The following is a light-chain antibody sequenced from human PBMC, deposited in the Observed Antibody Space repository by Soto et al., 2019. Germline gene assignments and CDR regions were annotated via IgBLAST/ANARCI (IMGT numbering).Light chain of an antibody. CDR3: RQYNNWPGT. CDR1: QSVSSK. Sequence: EIVLTQSPGTLSVSPGERATLSCRARQSVSSKLAWYQQKPGQAPRLLFYGASTGATGIPARFSGSGSETEFTLSISSLQSEDFAVYYCRQYNNWPGTFGQGTKVEIK. CDR2: GAS. V-gene: IGKV3-15*01. J-gene: IGKJ1*01.